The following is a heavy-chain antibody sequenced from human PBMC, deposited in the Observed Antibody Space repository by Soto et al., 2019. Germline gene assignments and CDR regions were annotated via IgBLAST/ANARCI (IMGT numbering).Heavy chain of an antibody. Sequence: SETLSLTCAVSSGSISSSNWWSWVRQPPGKGLEWIGEIYHSGSTNYNPSLKSRVTISVDKSKNQFSLKLSSVTAADTAVYYCARVEGQIPPYYYYYMDVWGKGTTVTVSS. CDR2: IYHSGST. J-gene: IGHJ6*03. CDR1: SGSISSSNW. CDR3: ARVEGQIPPYYYYYMDV. D-gene: IGHD3-3*01. V-gene: IGHV4-4*02.